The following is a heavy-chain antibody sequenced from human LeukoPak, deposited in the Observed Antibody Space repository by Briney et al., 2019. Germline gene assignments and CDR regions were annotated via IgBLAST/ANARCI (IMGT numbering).Heavy chain of an antibody. V-gene: IGHV4-31*03. CDR1: GGSISSGGYY. CDR3: ARDSKRYYDSSGYFYYYGMDV. J-gene: IGHJ6*02. Sequence: SETLYLTCTVSGGSISSGGYYWSWIRQHPGKGLEWIGYIYYSGSTYYNPSLKSRVTISVDTSKNQFSLKLSSVTAADTAVYYCARDSKRYYDSSGYFYYYGMDVWGQGTTVTVSS. D-gene: IGHD3-22*01. CDR2: IYYSGST.